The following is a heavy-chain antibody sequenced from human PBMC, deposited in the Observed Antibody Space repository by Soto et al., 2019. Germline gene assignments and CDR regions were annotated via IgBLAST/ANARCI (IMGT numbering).Heavy chain of an antibody. CDR2: IIPILGIT. CDR1: GDTFDSYT. D-gene: IGHD3-10*01. J-gene: IGHJ4*02. CDR3: ARDSYYYVSSTGGGY. V-gene: IGHV1-69*08. Sequence: QVQLVQSGAEVRKPGSSVKVSCKASGDTFDSYTLSWVRQAPGQGLEWMGRIIPILGITNYALRFQGRVTLTADMSTGTVYMELSGLRSADTAIYFCARDSYYYVSSTGGGYWGQGTLVTVSS.